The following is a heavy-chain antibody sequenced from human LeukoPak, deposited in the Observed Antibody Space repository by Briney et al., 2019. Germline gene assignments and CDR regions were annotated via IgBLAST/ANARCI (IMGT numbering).Heavy chain of an antibody. CDR3: ARDSYYDSSGYFVDY. CDR1: GGTFSSYA. V-gene: IGHV1-69*04. D-gene: IGHD3-22*01. Sequence: SVKVSCKASGGTFSSYAISWVRQAPGRGLEWMGRIIPILGIANYAQKFQGRVTITADKSTSTAYMELSSLRSEDTAVYYCARDSYYDSSGYFVDYWGQGTLVTVSS. J-gene: IGHJ4*02. CDR2: IIPILGIA.